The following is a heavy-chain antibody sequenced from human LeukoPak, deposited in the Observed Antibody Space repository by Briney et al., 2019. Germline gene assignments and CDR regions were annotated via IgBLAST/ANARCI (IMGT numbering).Heavy chain of an antibody. Sequence: GASVKVSCKASGYTFTSYGISWVRQAPGQGLEWMGWISAYNGNTNYAQKLQGRVTMTTDTSTSTAYMELRSLRSDDTAVYYCARADYGDYTDYFDYWGQGPLVTVSS. CDR1: GYTFTSYG. CDR3: ARADYGDYTDYFDY. CDR2: ISAYNGNT. D-gene: IGHD4-17*01. V-gene: IGHV1-18*01. J-gene: IGHJ4*02.